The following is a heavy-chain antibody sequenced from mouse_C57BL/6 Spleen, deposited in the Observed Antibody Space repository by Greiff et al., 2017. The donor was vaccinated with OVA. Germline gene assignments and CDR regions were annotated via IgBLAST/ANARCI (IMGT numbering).Heavy chain of an antibody. J-gene: IGHJ2*01. D-gene: IGHD1-1*01. CDR2: ISSGGSYT. CDR1: GFTFSSYG. Sequence: EVMLVESGGDLVKPGGSLKLSCAASGFTFSSYGMSWVRQTPDKRLEWVATISSGGSYTSYPDSVKGRFTISRDNAKNTLYLQMSSLKSEDTAMYYCARITTVEKGFDYWGQGTTLTVSS. V-gene: IGHV5-6*01. CDR3: ARITTVEKGFDY.